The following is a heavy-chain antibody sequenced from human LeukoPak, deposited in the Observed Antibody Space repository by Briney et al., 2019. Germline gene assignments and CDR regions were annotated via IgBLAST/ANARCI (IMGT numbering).Heavy chain of an antibody. D-gene: IGHD6-13*01. CDR1: GFTFSSYA. CDR2: ISGSGGST. CDR3: AKDHDIAAAGTIDYFDY. Sequence: GGSLRLSYAASGFTFSSYAMSWVRQAPGKGLEWVSAISGSGGSTYYADSVKGRFTISRDNSKNTLYLQMNSLRAEDTAVYYCAKDHDIAAAGTIDYFDYWGQGTLVTVSS. J-gene: IGHJ4*02. V-gene: IGHV3-23*01.